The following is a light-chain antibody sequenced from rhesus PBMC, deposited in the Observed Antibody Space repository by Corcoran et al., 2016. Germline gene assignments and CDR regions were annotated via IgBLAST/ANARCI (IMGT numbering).Light chain of an antibody. CDR1: QGISSW. V-gene: IGKV1-21*01. CDR2: KAS. Sequence: DIQMTQSPSSLSASVGDRVTITCRASQGISSWLAWYQQKPGNAPKLLIYKASSLHSGVPSRFSDSGSGTDFTLTISSLQPEDFATYYCQQYNSAPPAFGGGTKVEIK. CDR3: QQYNSAPPA. J-gene: IGKJ4*01.